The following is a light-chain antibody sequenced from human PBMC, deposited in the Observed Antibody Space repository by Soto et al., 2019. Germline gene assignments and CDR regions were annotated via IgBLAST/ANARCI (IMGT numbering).Light chain of an antibody. J-gene: IGLJ1*01. V-gene: IGLV2-23*01. CDR3: CSYAGSSTYV. Sequence: QSALTQPASVSGSPGQSITISCTGTSSDVGNYNLVSWYQQHPGKAPKLMIYEGSKRPSGVSNRFSGAKSGNTASLTISRLQAEGESDYYCCSYAGSSTYVFGTGTKVTVL. CDR2: EGS. CDR1: SSDVGNYNL.